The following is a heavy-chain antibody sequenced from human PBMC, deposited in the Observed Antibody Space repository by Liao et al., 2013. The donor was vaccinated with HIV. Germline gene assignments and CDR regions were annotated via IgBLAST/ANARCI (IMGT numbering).Heavy chain of an antibody. V-gene: IGHV4-4*07. CDR2: IYTSGST. CDR1: GGSISSYY. J-gene: IGHJ6*03. Sequence: QVQLQESGPGLVKPSETLSLTCTVSGGSISSYYWSWIRQPAGKGLEWIGRIYTSGSTNYNPSLKSRVTMSVDTSKNQFSLKLNSVTAADTAVYYCARGLSIAARPQYFYYYMDVWGKGTTVTVSS. CDR3: ARGLSIAARPQYFYYYMDV. D-gene: IGHD6-6*01.